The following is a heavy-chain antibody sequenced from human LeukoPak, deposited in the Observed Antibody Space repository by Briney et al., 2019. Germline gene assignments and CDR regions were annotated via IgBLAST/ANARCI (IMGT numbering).Heavy chain of an antibody. V-gene: IGHV3-23*01. CDR3: GEEVERHFDLKY. CDR1: GFTSGIYA. J-gene: IGHJ4*02. CDR2: FSGGGDP. Sequence: PGGSLRLSCEVSGFTSGIYAVSWVRQAPGKGLEWVSAFSGGGDPFYADSVKGRFTISRDSSKRILYLQMNSVRAEDTAIYYCGEEVERHFDLKYWGQGTLVTVSS.